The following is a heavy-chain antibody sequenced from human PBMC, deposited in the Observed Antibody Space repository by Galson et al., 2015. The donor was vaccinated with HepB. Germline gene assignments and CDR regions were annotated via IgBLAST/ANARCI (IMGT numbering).Heavy chain of an antibody. V-gene: IGHV1-69*04. Sequence: SVKLSCKASGGTFSSYAISWVRQAPGQGLEWMGRIIPILGIANYAQKFQGRVTITADKSTSTAYLELSSLRSEDTAVYYCARRVGYCSSTSCQDALDVWGQGTMVTVSS. CDR1: GGTFSSYA. CDR3: ARRVGYCSSTSCQDALDV. CDR2: IIPILGIA. J-gene: IGHJ3*01. D-gene: IGHD2-2*01.